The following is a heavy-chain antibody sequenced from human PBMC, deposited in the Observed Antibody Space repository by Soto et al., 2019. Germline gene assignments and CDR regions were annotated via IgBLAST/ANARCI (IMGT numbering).Heavy chain of an antibody. Sequence: SETLSLTCGVNDPSFIGYWWNWVRQPPGKGLEWIGDINPGGITAYNPSLKSRLTISIDTAKNQMSLNLKSVTAADTAVYYCARGPFKRAPRRFYYYGLDVWGQGTSVTVSS. V-gene: IGHV4-34*01. CDR2: INPGGIT. J-gene: IGHJ6*02. CDR3: ARGPFKRAPRRFYYYGLDV. CDR1: DPSFIGYW.